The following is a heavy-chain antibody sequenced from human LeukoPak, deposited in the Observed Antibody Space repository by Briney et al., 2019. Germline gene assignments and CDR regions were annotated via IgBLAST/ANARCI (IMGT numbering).Heavy chain of an antibody. CDR1: GGSISSSSYY. CDR2: IYYSGST. D-gene: IGHD3-3*01. J-gene: IGHJ4*02. V-gene: IGHV4-39*07. CDR3: ARDGGWSGYYFFDY. Sequence: PSETLSLTCTVSGGSISSSSYYWGWIRQPPGKGLEWIGSIYYSGSTYYNPSLKSRVTISVDTSKNQFSLKLSSVTAADTAVYYCARDGGWSGYYFFDYWGQGTLVSVSS.